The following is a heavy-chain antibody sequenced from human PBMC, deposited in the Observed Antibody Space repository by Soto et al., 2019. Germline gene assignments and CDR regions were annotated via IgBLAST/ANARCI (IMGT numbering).Heavy chain of an antibody. D-gene: IGHD3-10*01. J-gene: IGHJ6*02. Sequence: KSSETLSITCAVYGGSFIGYYWSWIRQPPGKGLEWIGEINHSGSTNYNPSLKSRVTISVDTSKNQFSLKLSSVPAADTAVYYCASIGGGFGEDYYYYGMDVWGQGTTVTVS. CDR2: INHSGST. CDR1: GGSFIGYY. CDR3: ASIGGGFGEDYYYYGMDV. V-gene: IGHV4-34*01.